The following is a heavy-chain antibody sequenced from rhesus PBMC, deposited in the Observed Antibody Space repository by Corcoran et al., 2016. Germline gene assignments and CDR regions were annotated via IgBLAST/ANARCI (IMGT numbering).Heavy chain of an antibody. V-gene: IGHV4-99*02. J-gene: IGHJ4*01. CDR1: GYSISIGYY. CDR3: ARGNPPDY. CDR2: ISASWYP. Sequence: QVQLQESGPGLVKPSETLSLTCAVSGYSISIGYYWAWIRQPPGKGLEYIGYISASWYPSYHPSPKSRVTISRDTSKNQFSLKLNSMTAADTAVYYCARGNPPDYWGQGVLVTVSS.